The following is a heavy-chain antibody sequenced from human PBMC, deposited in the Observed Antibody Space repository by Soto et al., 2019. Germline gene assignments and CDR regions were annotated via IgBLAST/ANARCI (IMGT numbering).Heavy chain of an antibody. D-gene: IGHD3-10*01. V-gene: IGHV1-69*02. CDR3: ASNYGAGYRAFDS. CDR1: GDTFNFYS. Sequence: QVQLVQSGAEVKSAGSSVKVSCKASGDTFNFYSINWVRQAPGLGLEWVGRVNPILSMSNYAQRFQGRVTVHADKSTGTAYMELRGLRSEDTAIYYCASNYGAGYRAFDSWGKGALVTVSS. J-gene: IGHJ4*02. CDR2: VNPILSMS.